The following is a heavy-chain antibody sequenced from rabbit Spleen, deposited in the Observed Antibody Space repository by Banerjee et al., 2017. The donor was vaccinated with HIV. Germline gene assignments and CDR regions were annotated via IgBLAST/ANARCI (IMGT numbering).Heavy chain of an antibody. CDR3: ARDLTSVIGWNFNL. Sequence: QEQLVESGGGLVQPEGSLTLTCKASGFSFNDRDVMCWVRQAPGKGLEWIACINASTGKPVYATWASGRFTISRTSSTTVTLQMTSLTGADTATYFCARDLTSVIGWNFNLWGPGTLVTVS. D-gene: IGHD2-1*01. CDR2: INASTGKP. J-gene: IGHJ4*01. CDR1: GFSFNDRDV. V-gene: IGHV1S45*01.